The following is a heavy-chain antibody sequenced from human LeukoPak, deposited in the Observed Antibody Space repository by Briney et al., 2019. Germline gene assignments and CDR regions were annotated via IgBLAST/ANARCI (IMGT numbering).Heavy chain of an antibody. CDR2: ISGSGGST. CDR1: GFTFSSCA. J-gene: IGHJ5*02. CDR3: AKDIVVVVAAQRYNWFDP. V-gene: IGHV3-23*01. Sequence: GRSLRLSCAASGFTFSSCAMSWVRQAPGKGLEWVSAISGSGGSTYYADSVKGRFTISRDNSKNTLYLQMNSLRAEDTAVYYCAKDIVVVVAAQRYNWFDPWGQGTLVTVSS. D-gene: IGHD2-15*01.